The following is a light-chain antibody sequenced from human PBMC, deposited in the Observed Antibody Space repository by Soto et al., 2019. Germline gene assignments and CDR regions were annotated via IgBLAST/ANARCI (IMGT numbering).Light chain of an antibody. J-gene: IGLJ2*01. CDR1: SSDVGGYNY. V-gene: IGLV2-8*01. Sequence: QSVLTQPPSASGSPGQSVAISCSGTSSDVGGYNYVSWYQQYPGKAPKLMIYEVTKRPSGVPDRFSGSKSGNTASLTVSGLQAEDEADYYCSSYGGNNNLLFGGGTKLTVL. CDR2: EVT. CDR3: SSYGGNNNLL.